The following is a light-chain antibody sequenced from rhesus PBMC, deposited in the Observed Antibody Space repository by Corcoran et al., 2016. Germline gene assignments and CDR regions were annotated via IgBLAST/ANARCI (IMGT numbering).Light chain of an antibody. CDR3: FYGDDKNGC. CDR1: VLSKYF. CDR2: KDS. Sequence: SYELTQPPSVSVSLGQTAKITCSGDVLSKYFAHWYRQKAGQTPVLVIYKDSERPSGIPARFSGSSSGTTLTLTISGAQAEDEADYYCFYGDDKNGCFGGGTRLTV. J-gene: IGLJ2*01. V-gene: IGLV3S16*01.